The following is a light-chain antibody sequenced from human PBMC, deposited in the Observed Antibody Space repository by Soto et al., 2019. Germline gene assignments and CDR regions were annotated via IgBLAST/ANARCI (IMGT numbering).Light chain of an antibody. CDR1: SSNIGSNY. V-gene: IGLV1-47*01. CDR2: RNN. J-gene: IGLJ2*01. Sequence: QSVLTQPPSASGTPGQRFTISCSGSSSNIGSNYVYWYQQLPGTAPKLLIYRNNQRPSGVPDRFSGSKSGTSASLAISGLRSEDEADYYCAAWDDSLSGRGIGGGTKLTVL. CDR3: AAWDDSLSGRG.